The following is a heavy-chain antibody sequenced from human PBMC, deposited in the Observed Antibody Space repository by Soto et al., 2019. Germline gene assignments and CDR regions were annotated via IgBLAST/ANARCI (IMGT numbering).Heavy chain of an antibody. J-gene: IGHJ4*02. Sequence: AGSLRRSCAASGFPLSRYAMNWVRQAPGKGLEWVSSISSTTNYIYYGDSMKGRFTISRDNAKNSLYLEMNSLRAEATAVYYCARESEDLTSNFDYWGQGTLVTVSS. V-gene: IGHV3-21*06. CDR2: ISSTTNYI. CDR1: GFPLSRYA. CDR3: ARESEDLTSNFDY.